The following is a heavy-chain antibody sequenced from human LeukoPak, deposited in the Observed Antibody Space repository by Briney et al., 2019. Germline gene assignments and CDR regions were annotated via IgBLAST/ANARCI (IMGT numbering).Heavy chain of an antibody. D-gene: IGHD2-15*01. Sequence: PGGSLRLSCAASGFTFSSYAMHWVRQAPGKGLEWVAVISYDGSNKYYADSVKGRFTISRDNSKNTLSLQVNSLKTEDTAVYYCAIDLGTVAMKLSLMGYWGQGTLVTVSS. V-gene: IGHV3-30-3*01. CDR2: ISYDGSNK. J-gene: IGHJ4*02. CDR1: GFTFSSYA. CDR3: AIDLGTVAMKLSLMGY.